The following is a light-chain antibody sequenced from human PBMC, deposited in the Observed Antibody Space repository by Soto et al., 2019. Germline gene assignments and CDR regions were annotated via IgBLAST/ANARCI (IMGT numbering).Light chain of an antibody. V-gene: IGKV3-11*01. CDR2: ADS. CDR3: QQRSDFFT. J-gene: IGKJ3*01. CDR1: QSVSGY. Sequence: EIVLTQSPATLSLSPGETATLSCRASQSVSGYIGWYQQKPGQAPRLLIYADSNRATGIPARFSGSGSGTDFTLTISSLEPEDFSVYYCQQRSDFFTFGPGTKVDIK.